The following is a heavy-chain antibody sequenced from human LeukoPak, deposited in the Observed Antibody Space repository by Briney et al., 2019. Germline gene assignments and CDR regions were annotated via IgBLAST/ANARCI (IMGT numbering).Heavy chain of an antibody. Sequence: SVKVSCKASGGTFSSYAISWVRQAPGQGLEWMGGIIPIFGTANYAQKFQGRVTITADGSTSTAYMELSSLRSEDTAVYYCARDEKNCYDSSGYGMDYWGQGTLVTVSS. CDR2: IIPIFGTA. CDR3: ARDEKNCYDSSGYGMDY. V-gene: IGHV1-69*13. J-gene: IGHJ4*02. D-gene: IGHD3-22*01. CDR1: GGTFSSYA.